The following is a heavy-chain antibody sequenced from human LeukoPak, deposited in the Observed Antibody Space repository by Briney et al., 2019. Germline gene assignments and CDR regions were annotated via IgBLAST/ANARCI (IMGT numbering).Heavy chain of an antibody. CDR2: IYYSGST. Sequence: SETLSLTCTVSGGSISSYYWSWIRQPPEKGLEWIGYIYYSGSTNYNPSLKSRVTISVDTSKNQFSLKLSSVTAADTAVYYCARHSGSYYESGFDYWGQGTLVTVSS. CDR1: GGSISSYY. V-gene: IGHV4-59*08. J-gene: IGHJ4*02. D-gene: IGHD1-26*01. CDR3: ARHSGSYYESGFDY.